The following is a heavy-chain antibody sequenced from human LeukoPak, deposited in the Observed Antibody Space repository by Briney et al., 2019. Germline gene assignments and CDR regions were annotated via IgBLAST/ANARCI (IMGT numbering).Heavy chain of an antibody. Sequence: SQTLSLTCTVSGGSISSGSYYWSWIRQPAGKGLEWIGRIYTSGSTNYNPSLKSRVTISVDTSKNQFSLKLSSVTAADTAVYYCARTLVQGVVGRGYYYYGMDVWGQGTTVTVSS. CDR2: IYTSGST. V-gene: IGHV4-61*02. D-gene: IGHD3-10*01. CDR1: GGSISSGSYY. J-gene: IGHJ6*02. CDR3: ARTLVQGVVGRGYYYYGMDV.